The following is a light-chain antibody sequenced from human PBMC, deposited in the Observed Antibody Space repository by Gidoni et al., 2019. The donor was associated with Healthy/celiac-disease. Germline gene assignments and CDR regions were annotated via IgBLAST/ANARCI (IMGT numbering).Light chain of an antibody. CDR2: GAS. J-gene: IGKJ1*01. Sequence: EIVLTQSPGTLSLSPGARATRTCRASQSVSSSYLAWYQQKPDQAPRLLIYGASSRATGIPDRFSGSSSGTDFTLTISRLEPEDFTVYYCQQYGSSPQTFGQETKVKIK. CDR3: QQYGSSPQT. V-gene: IGKV3-20*01. CDR1: QSVSSSY.